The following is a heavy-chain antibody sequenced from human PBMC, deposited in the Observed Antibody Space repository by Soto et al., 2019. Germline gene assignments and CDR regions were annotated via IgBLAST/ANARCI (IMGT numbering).Heavy chain of an antibody. CDR3: ARVSGYSLPDY. J-gene: IGHJ4*02. D-gene: IGHD5-12*01. Sequence: QVQLVQSGAEEKKPGASVKVSCKASGYTFTNYAMHWVRQAPGQRLEWMGWINAGNGNTKYSQKFQGRVTITRDTSASTAYMELTSPRSEDTAVYYCARVSGYSLPDYWGQGTLVTVSS. CDR1: GYTFTNYA. V-gene: IGHV1-3*05. CDR2: INAGNGNT.